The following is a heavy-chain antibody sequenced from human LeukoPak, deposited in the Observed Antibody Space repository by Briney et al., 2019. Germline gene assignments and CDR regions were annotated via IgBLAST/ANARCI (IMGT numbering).Heavy chain of an antibody. CDR3: ARADFIDAGPYLIGP. CDR1: GYSFTDYY. J-gene: IGHJ5*02. CDR2: INTKSGRT. V-gene: IGHV1-2*02. D-gene: IGHD3-3*01. Sequence: GASVRVSCKTSGYSFTDYYIHWVRQAPGQGLEWMGWINTKSGRTSSAGKFQGRVTMTRDPSVTTVYMDLAWLTSDDTAIYFCARADFIDAGPYLIGPWGQGTLVTVSS.